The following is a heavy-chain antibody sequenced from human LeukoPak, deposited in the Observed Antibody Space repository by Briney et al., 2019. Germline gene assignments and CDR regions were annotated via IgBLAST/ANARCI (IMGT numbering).Heavy chain of an antibody. D-gene: IGHD3-9*01. CDR3: AREGPYFDWLLSPRIYGMDV. Sequence: GGSLRLSCAASGFSFSSYGMHWVHQAPGKGLEWLAVISFDGSQKYYADSVKGRFTISRDDSKNTLYLQMNSLRAEDTAVYYCAREGPYFDWLLSPRIYGMDVWGQGTTVTVSS. J-gene: IGHJ6*02. CDR2: ISFDGSQK. V-gene: IGHV3-30*03. CDR1: GFSFSSYG.